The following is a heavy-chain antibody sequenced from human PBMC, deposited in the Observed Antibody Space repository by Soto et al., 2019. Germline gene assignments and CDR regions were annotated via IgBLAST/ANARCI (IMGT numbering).Heavy chain of an antibody. D-gene: IGHD4-4*01. V-gene: IGHV1-69*01. CDR1: GGTLSSYT. CDR3: ARMSVATKPTYYYGMDV. Sequence: QVQLVQSGAEVKKPGSSVKVSCKASGGTLSSYTISWVRQATGQELELMVGIIPIFGKANYAQNFQGRVTITADESTSTAYMELSSLRSEDTVVYYCARMSVATKPTYYYGMDVWGEGTTVTVS. J-gene: IGHJ6*02. CDR2: IIPIFGKA.